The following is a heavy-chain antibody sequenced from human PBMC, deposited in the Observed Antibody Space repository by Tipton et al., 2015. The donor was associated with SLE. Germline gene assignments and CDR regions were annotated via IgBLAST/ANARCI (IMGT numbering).Heavy chain of an antibody. CDR2: IKQDGSEK. CDR3: ASDRRIAAAGPPRLFDY. Sequence: QLVQSGGDLVQPGGSLRLSCAASGFTFSSYWMSWVRQAPGKGLEWVANIKQDGSEKYYVDSVKGRFTISRDNAKNSLYLQMNSLRAEDTAVYYCASDRRIAAAGPPRLFDYWDQGTLVTVSS. CDR1: GFTFSSYW. J-gene: IGHJ4*02. V-gene: IGHV3-7*01. D-gene: IGHD6-13*01.